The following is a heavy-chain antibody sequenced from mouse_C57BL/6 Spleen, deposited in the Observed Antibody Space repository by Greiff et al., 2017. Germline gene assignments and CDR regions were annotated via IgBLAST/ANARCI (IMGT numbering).Heavy chain of an antibody. Sequence: EVQLVESGGGLVKPGGSLKLSCAASGFTFSDYGMHWVRHAPEKGLEWVAYISSGSSTIYYADTVKGRFTIYRDNAKNTLFLQMTSLRSEDTAMYYCARWANYFDYWGQGTTLTVSS. CDR1: GFTFSDYG. CDR3: ARWANYFDY. J-gene: IGHJ2*01. V-gene: IGHV5-17*01. CDR2: ISSGSSTI.